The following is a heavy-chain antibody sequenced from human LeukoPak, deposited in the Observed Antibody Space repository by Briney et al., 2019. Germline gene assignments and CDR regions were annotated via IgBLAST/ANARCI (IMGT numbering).Heavy chain of an antibody. CDR3: ARRRVTGTTRGAFDI. V-gene: IGHV3-21*01. CDR2: ISSSSSYI. D-gene: IGHD1-20*01. J-gene: IGHJ3*02. CDR1: GFTFSSYS. Sequence: GGSLRLSCAASGFTFSSYSMNWVRQAPGKGLEWVSSISSSSSYIYYADSVKGRFTISRDNAKNSLYLQMNSLRAEDTAVYYCARRRVTGTTRGAFDIWGQGTMVTASS.